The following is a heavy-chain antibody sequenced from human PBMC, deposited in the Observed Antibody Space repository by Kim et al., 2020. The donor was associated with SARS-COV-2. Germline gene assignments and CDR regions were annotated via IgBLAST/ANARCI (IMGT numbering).Heavy chain of an antibody. V-gene: IGHV3-30*09. CDR2: K. D-gene: IGHD3-16*01. J-gene: IGHJ4*02. CDR3: ARSWGSPDYFGY. Sequence: KSYAGAMQGGFAISRDSSNNTLYLHMNRLRSDDSAVYYCARSWGSPDYFGYWGQGTLVTVSS.